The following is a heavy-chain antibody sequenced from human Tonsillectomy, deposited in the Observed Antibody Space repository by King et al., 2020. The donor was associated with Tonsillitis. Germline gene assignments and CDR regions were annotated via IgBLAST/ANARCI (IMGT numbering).Heavy chain of an antibody. CDR2: ISFDATRQ. Sequence: QLVQSGGGVVQPGGSLRLSCASSGFAFKSYGMHWVRQAPGKGLEWVAVISFDATRQNYADSVKGRFTLSRDNAKNTLYLQMNSLTAEDTAVYYCAGERLYSSAWGIDYWGQGSLVTVSS. J-gene: IGHJ4*02. V-gene: IGHV3-33*05. CDR1: GFAFKSYG. D-gene: IGHD6-19*01. CDR3: AGERLYSSAWGIDY.